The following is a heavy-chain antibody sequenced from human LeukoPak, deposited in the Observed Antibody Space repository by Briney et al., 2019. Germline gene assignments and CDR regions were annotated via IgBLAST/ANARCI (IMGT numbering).Heavy chain of an antibody. CDR3: ARGFSSWPYYFDY. CDR2: MYYSGST. J-gene: IGHJ4*02. V-gene: IGHV4-59*01. Sequence: SETLSLTCSVSGGSLTRYYWNWIRQPPGKGLEWIGYMYYSGSTNYNPPLKSRVTISIDTSKNQFSLKLSSVTAADTAVYYCARGFSSWPYYFDYWGQGTLVTVSS. CDR1: GGSLTRYY. D-gene: IGHD6-13*01.